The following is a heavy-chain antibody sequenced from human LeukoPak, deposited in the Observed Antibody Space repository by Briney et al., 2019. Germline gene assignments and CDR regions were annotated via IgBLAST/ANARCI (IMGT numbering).Heavy chain of an antibody. J-gene: IGHJ4*02. D-gene: IGHD6-13*01. CDR1: GYSFTTYW. CDR3: VTLYSSTWPMY. V-gene: IGHV5-51*01. CDR2: IYPGDSDT. Sequence: GESLKISCKASGYSFTTYWIGWVRQMPGKGLEWMGIIYPGDSDTRYSPSFQGQVTISVDKSISTAYLQWSSLGASDTAMYYCVTLYSSTWPMYWGQGTLVTVSS.